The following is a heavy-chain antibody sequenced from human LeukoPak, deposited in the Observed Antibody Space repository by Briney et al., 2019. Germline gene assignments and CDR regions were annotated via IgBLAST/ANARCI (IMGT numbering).Heavy chain of an antibody. CDR3: ARATYSSHGGAFDY. V-gene: IGHV3-21*01. Sequence: RGSLRLSCAPPGFTFSSYSMNWVRHALGKGLEWVSSISSSSSVIYYTDSVKGGFSISRDKAKNTLYMHMKSLRAENTPVYYCARATYSSHGGAFDYWGQGTLVTVSS. D-gene: IGHD4-11*01. CDR2: ISSSSSVI. CDR1: GFTFSSYS. J-gene: IGHJ4*02.